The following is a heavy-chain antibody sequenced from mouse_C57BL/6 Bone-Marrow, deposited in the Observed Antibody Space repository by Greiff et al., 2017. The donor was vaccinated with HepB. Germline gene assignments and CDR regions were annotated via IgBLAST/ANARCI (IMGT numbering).Heavy chain of an antibody. CDR3: ARDGSGGYAMDY. D-gene: IGHD1-1*01. J-gene: IGHJ4*01. Sequence: VKLQESGSELRSPGSSVKLSCKDFDSEVFPIAYMSWVRQKPGHGFEWIGGILPSIGRTIYGEKFEDKATLDADTLSNTAYLELNSLTSEDSAIYYCARDGSGGYAMDYWGQGTSVTVSS. CDR2: ILPSIGRT. V-gene: IGHV15-2*01. CDR1: DSEVFPIAY.